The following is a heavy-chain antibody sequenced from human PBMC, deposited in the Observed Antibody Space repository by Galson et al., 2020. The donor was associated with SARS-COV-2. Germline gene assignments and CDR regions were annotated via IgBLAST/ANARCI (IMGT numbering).Heavy chain of an antibody. CDR2: IRSKNDGGTT. Sequence: GGSLRLSCGASGFTFSNAWMTWVRQAPGKGLEWVGRIRSKNDGGTTDNAAPAKGRFAISRDDSENTVILQRKSPKIEDTGAYYCTTESLGCGDVGTGGAFDIWARGQWAPARQ. J-gene: IGHJ3*02. CDR1: GFTFSNAW. CDR3: TTESLGCGDVGTGGAFDI. D-gene: IGHD3-10*01. V-gene: IGHV3-15*01.